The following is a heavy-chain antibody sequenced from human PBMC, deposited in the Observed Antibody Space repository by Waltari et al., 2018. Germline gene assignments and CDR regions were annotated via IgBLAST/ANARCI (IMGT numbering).Heavy chain of an antibody. CDR1: GDPMSSPDW. Sequence: QLQLQESGPGLVKPSGTLSLTCAVSGDPMSSPDWWSWVRQSPGKGLEWIGQVQRSGRTNYNPSFASRVTVSIDTSTNQFSLKVTSATAADTAVYFCARDRGRGIYLDSWGQGTLVTVSP. D-gene: IGHD2-15*01. CDR2: VQRSGRT. CDR3: ARDRGRGIYLDS. V-gene: IGHV4-4*02. J-gene: IGHJ4*02.